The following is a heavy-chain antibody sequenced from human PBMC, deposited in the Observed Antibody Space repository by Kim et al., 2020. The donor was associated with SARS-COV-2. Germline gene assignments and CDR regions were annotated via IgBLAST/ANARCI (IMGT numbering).Heavy chain of an antibody. J-gene: IGHJ5*02. CDR2: IDGDGRST. Sequence: GGSLRLSCAASGFTFRNNWMHWVRQAPGKGLVWVSRIDGDGRSTSYADSVKGRFTISRDNAKNTLFLQMNSLRAEDTAMYYCARDPTLLRFLEWSEERNRPDPWGQGTLVTVSS. CDR3: ARDPTLLRFLEWSEERNRPDP. D-gene: IGHD3-3*01. V-gene: IGHV3-74*01. CDR1: GFTFRNNW.